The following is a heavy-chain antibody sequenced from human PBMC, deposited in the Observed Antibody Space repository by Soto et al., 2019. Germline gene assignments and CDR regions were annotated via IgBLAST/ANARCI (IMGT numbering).Heavy chain of an antibody. Sequence: PGEPLQIACKGSEYIFTNSWIGWVRQMPGKGLEWMGIIYPGDSDTRYSPSFQGQVTISADKSITTAYLQWSSLTASDTAMYYCSRLQAAMAAGAGMGVWGQGTAVTVSS. V-gene: IGHV5-51*01. J-gene: IGHJ6*02. CDR3: SRLQAAMAAGAGMGV. CDR1: EYIFTNSW. CDR2: IYPGDSDT. D-gene: IGHD5-18*01.